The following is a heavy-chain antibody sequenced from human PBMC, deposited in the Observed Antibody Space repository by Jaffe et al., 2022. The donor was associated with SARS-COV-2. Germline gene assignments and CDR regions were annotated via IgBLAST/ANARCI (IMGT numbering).Heavy chain of an antibody. CDR3: AKEMDPFKGYVVPVFDP. V-gene: IGHV3-43*02. J-gene: IGHJ5*02. CDR2: ISGDGGST. D-gene: IGHD2-21*02. Sequence: EVQLVESGGGVVQPGGSLRLSCAASGFTFDDYAMHWVRQAPGKGLEWVSLISGDGGSTYYADSVKGRFTISRDNSKNSLYLQMNSLRTEDTALYYCAKEMDPFKGYVVPVFDPWGQGTLVTVSS. CDR1: GFTFDDYA.